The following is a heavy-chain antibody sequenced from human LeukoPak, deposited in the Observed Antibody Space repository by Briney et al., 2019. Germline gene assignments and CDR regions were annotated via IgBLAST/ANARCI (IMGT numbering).Heavy chain of an antibody. V-gene: IGHV3-23*01. CDR2: ISGTGDTT. CDR1: GFTFNNYA. D-gene: IGHD5-12*01. J-gene: IGHJ4*02. CDR3: AKDGAATIYYFDS. Sequence: GGSLRLSCAASGFTFNNYATTWVRQAPAKGLEWVSAISGTGDTTYYADSVKGRFTISRDNSKNTLSLQMNSLRAEDSAVYYCAKDGAATIYYFDSWGQGTLVTVSS.